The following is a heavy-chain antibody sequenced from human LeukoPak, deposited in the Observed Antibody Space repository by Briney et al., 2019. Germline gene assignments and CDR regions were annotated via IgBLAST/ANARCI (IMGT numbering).Heavy chain of an antibody. J-gene: IGHJ4*02. CDR2: INPNSGGT. V-gene: IGHV1-2*02. Sequence: ASVKVSCKASGYTFTGYYMHWVRQAPGQGLEWMGWINPNSGGTNYAQKFQGRVTMTRDTSISTAYMELSRLRSDDTAVYYCARHRDIVVVVAATPPLGYWGQGTLVTVSS. CDR1: GYTFTGYY. D-gene: IGHD2-15*01. CDR3: ARHRDIVVVVAATPPLGY.